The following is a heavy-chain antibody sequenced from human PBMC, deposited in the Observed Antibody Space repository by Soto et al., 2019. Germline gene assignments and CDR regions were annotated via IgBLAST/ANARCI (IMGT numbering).Heavy chain of an antibody. CDR1: GFTFSSYD. Sequence: PGGSLRLSCAASGFTFSSYDMHWVRQRPGKGLEWVSTIGAPVDTHYPDSVKGRFTISRENAKNSLYLHMNNLRAGDTAVYYCRRVWAADINNGMDVWGQGTTVTVSS. CDR2: IGAPVDT. V-gene: IGHV3-13*04. J-gene: IGHJ6*02. CDR3: RRVWAADINNGMDV. D-gene: IGHD3-16*01.